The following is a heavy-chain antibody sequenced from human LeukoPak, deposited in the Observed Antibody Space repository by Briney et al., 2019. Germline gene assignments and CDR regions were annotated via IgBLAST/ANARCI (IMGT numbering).Heavy chain of an antibody. Sequence: GGSLRLSCAASGFTFSRSAMSWVRQAPGKGLEWVSAISGGGSRTYYADSVKGRFTISRDNSNNTLYLQMNSLRAEDTAVYYCAEGALSSYFDFWGLGTLVTVSS. CDR3: AEGALSSYFDF. CDR1: GFTFSRSA. V-gene: IGHV3-23*01. D-gene: IGHD3-10*01. CDR2: ISGGGSRT. J-gene: IGHJ4*02.